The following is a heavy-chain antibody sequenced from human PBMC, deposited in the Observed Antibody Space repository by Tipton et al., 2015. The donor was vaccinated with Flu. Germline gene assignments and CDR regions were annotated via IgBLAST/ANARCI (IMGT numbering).Heavy chain of an antibody. D-gene: IGHD6-13*01. CDR3: TRGQGAVSGQQLVLDSGMDV. Sequence: TLSLTCAVSSASIISGVHYWSWIRQHPGKGLEWIGYIVYSGFTSYNPSLKSRVTISIDTSKNQFSLKLRSVTAADTAVYYCTRGQGAVSGQQLVLDSGMDVWGQGTTVTVSS. J-gene: IGHJ6*02. CDR2: IVYSGFT. V-gene: IGHV4-31*11. CDR1: SASIISGVHY.